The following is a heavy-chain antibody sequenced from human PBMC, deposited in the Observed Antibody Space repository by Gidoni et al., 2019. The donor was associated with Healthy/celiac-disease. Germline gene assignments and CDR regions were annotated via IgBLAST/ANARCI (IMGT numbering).Heavy chain of an antibody. Sequence: EVQLVESGGGLVKPGGSLRLYCAASGFTFSSYSMNWVRQAPGKGLEWVSSISSSSSYIYYADSVKGRFTISRDNAKNSLYLQMNSLRAEDTAVYYCARDPVVPAEWGYYYYYYMDVWGKGTTVTVSS. V-gene: IGHV3-21*01. CDR3: ARDPVVPAEWGYYYYYYMDV. CDR2: ISSSSSYI. J-gene: IGHJ6*03. CDR1: GFTFSSYS. D-gene: IGHD2-2*01.